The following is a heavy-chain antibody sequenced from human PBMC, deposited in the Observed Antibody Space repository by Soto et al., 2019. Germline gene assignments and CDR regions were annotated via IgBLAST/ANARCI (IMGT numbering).Heavy chain of an antibody. V-gene: IGHV3-21*01. CDR1: GFTFSSYS. CDR3: ARVLAVAGRSYYYYYYGMDV. CDR2: ISSSSSYI. Sequence: GGSLRLSCAASGFTFSSYSMNWVRQAPGKGLEWVSSISSSSSYIYYADSVKGRFTISRDNAKNSLYLQMNSLRAEDTAVYYCARVLAVAGRSYYYYYYGMDVWGQGTTVTVSS. J-gene: IGHJ6*02. D-gene: IGHD6-19*01.